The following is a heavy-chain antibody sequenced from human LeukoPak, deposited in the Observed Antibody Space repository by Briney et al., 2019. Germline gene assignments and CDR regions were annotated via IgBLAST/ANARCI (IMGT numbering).Heavy chain of an antibody. D-gene: IGHD6-19*01. V-gene: IGHV1-2*02. Sequence: ASVNVSCTASGYTFTGYYIHWVRQAPGQGLEWMGWINPNSGGTNYAQKFQGRVTMTRDTSISTAYMELSRLRSDDTAVYYCAKYTAGMYYFDYWGQGTLVTVSS. J-gene: IGHJ4*02. CDR1: GYTFTGYY. CDR3: AKYTAGMYYFDY. CDR2: INPNSGGT.